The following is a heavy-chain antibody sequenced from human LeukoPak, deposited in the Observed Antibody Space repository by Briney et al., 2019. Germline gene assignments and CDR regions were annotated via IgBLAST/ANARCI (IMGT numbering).Heavy chain of an antibody. CDR1: GYTFTIYG. D-gene: IGHD3-22*01. CDR3: AREWYYYDSSGYPPPGYYYYYYGMDV. CDR2: ISAYNGNT. V-gene: IGHV1-18*01. Sequence: ASVKVSCTASGYTFTIYGISWVRQAPGQGLEWMGWISAYNGNTNYAQKLQGRVTMTTDTSTSTAYMELRSLRSDDTAVYYCAREWYYYDSSGYPPPGYYYYYYGMDVWGQGTTVTVSS. J-gene: IGHJ6*02.